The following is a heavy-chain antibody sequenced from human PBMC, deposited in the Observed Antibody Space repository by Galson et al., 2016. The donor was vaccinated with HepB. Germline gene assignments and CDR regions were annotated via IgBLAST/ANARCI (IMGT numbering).Heavy chain of an antibody. Sequence: SLRLSCAASGFTFGTYAMTWVRQTPGKGLEWVSGINGVGSTTHYKDSVKGRFTISRDNSQNTLYLWMSSLRAEDSAVYYCAKRALVAGLNWFDSWGQGTLVTVSS. V-gene: IGHV3-23*01. CDR1: GFTFGTYA. CDR2: INGVGSTT. J-gene: IGHJ5*01. D-gene: IGHD6-25*01. CDR3: AKRALVAGLNWFDS.